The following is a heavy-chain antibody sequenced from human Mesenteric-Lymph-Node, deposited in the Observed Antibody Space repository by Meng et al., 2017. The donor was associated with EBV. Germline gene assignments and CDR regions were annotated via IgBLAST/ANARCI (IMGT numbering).Heavy chain of an antibody. V-gene: IGHV4-59*01. Sequence: QVQLRESGPGLVKPSETLSLTCTVSGGSISSYYWSWIRQPPGKGLEWIGYIYYSGSTNYNPSLKSRVTISVDTSKNQFSLKLSSVTAADTAVYYCARDLLCSGGSCYGYWGQGTLVTVSS. D-gene: IGHD2-15*01. J-gene: IGHJ4*02. CDR2: IYYSGST. CDR3: ARDLLCSGGSCYGY. CDR1: GGSISSYY.